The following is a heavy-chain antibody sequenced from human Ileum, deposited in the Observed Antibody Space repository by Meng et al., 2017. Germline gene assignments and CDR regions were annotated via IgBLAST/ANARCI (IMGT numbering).Heavy chain of an antibody. CDR1: GTW. J-gene: IGHJ4*02. D-gene: IGHD3-22*01. CDR2: IFQSGRT. V-gene: IGHV4-4*02. Sequence: QVQRAGPGRGLGQPSGTRSLTCAVSGTWWSWVRQPPGKGLEWIGEIFQSGRTNYNPSLKSRVTISIDKSKSQISLQLSAVTAADTAVYSCATSNDRDVYYLGYWGQGTLVTVSS. CDR3: ATSNDRDVYYLGY.